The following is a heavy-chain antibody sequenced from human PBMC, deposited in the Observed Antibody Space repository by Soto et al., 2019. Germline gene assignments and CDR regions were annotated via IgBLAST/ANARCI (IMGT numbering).Heavy chain of an antibody. J-gene: IGHJ6*02. CDR1: GFTFSSYG. Sequence: GSLRLSCAASGFTFSSYGMHWVRQAPGKGLEWVAVIWYDGSNKYYADSVKGRFTISRDNSKNTLYLQMNSLRAEDTAVYYCARDDIAAAADYYYYGMDVWGQGTTVTVSS. CDR2: IWYDGSNK. CDR3: ARDDIAAAADYYYYGMDV. V-gene: IGHV3-33*01. D-gene: IGHD6-13*01.